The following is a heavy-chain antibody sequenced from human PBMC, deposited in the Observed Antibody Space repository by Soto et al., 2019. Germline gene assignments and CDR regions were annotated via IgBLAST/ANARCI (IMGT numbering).Heavy chain of an antibody. CDR3: ARHTPAISISDH. CDR1: GGSISSSSYY. Sequence: TSETLSLTCTVSGGSISSSSYYWGWIRQPPGKGLEWIGSIYYSGSTYYNTSLKSRVTISVDTSKNQFSLKLSSVTAADTAVYYCARHTPAISISDHWGQGTLVTVSS. V-gene: IGHV4-39*01. CDR2: IYYSGST. J-gene: IGHJ4*02. D-gene: IGHD2-15*01.